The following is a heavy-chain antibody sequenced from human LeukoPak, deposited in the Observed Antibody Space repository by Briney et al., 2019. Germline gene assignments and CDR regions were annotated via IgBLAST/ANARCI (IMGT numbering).Heavy chain of an antibody. Sequence: SETLSLTCTVSGGSISSYYWSWIRQSPGKGLEWIGYVYHSGNTNYNPSLKSRVTISVDTSKNQFSLKLSSVTAADTAVYYCARDWPLAVASRWGQGTLVTVSS. CDR3: ARDWPLAVASR. J-gene: IGHJ4*02. CDR1: GGSISSYY. D-gene: IGHD6-19*01. V-gene: IGHV4-59*01. CDR2: VYHSGNT.